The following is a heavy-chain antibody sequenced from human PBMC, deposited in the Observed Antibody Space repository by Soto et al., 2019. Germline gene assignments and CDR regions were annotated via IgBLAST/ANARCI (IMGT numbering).Heavy chain of an antibody. CDR3: ARPSGSYDAFDI. CDR1: GGSFSGYY. V-gene: IGHV4-34*01. D-gene: IGHD1-26*01. Sequence: QVQLQQWGAGLLKPSETLSLTCAVYGGSFSGYYWSWIRQPPGKGLEWIGEINHSGSTNYNPSLKSRVTISVYTSKNQFSLKLSSVTAADTAVYYCARPSGSYDAFDIWGQGTMVTVSS. CDR2: INHSGST. J-gene: IGHJ3*02.